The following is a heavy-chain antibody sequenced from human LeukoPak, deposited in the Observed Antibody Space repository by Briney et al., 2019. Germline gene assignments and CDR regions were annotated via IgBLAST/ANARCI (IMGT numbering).Heavy chain of an antibody. J-gene: IGHJ4*02. CDR1: GDSISTSSYY. CDR2: IYYSGST. Sequence: SETLSLTCTVSGDSISTSSYYWGWLRQPPGKGLGWLGSIYYSGSTYYNPSLKSRVTISVDTSKNQFSLNLYSVTAADTAVFYCARSYYYDYRQIDYWGQGTLVTVSS. D-gene: IGHD3-22*01. V-gene: IGHV4-39*01. CDR3: ARSYYYDYRQIDY.